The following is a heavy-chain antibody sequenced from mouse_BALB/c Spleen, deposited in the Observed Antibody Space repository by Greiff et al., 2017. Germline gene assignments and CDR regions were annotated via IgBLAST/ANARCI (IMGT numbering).Heavy chain of an antibody. D-gene: IGHD1-1*01. CDR3: ARYLTTVVPYAMDY. CDR1: GFTFSSFG. J-gene: IGHJ4*01. CDR2: ISSGSSTI. V-gene: IGHV5-17*02. Sequence: EVQLVESGGGLVQPGGSRKLSCAASGFTFSSFGMHWVRQAPEKGLEWVAYISSGSSTIYYADTVKGRFTISRDNPKNTLFLQMTSLRSEDTAMYYCARYLTTVVPYAMDYWGQGTSVTVSS.